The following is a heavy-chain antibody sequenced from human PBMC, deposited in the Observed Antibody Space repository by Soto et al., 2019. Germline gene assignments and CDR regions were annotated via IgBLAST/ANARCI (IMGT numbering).Heavy chain of an antibody. Sequence: ASVKVSCKASGYTFTSYAMHWVRQAPGQRLEWMGWVNAGNGNTKYSQKFQGRVTITRDTSASTAYMELSSLRSEDTAVYYCAVTSIAARPFGWFDIWGQGTMVTVSS. CDR3: AVTSIAARPFGWFDI. D-gene: IGHD6-6*01. CDR2: VNAGNGNT. CDR1: GYTFTSYA. J-gene: IGHJ3*02. V-gene: IGHV1-3*01.